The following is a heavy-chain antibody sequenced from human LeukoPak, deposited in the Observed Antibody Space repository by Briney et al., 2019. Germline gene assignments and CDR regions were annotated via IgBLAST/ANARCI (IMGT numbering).Heavy chain of an antibody. CDR1: GFTFRSHA. Sequence: GGSVRLFCVGSGFTFRSHAMSWVRQAPEKGREFVSGIYENGGTTYYADSVKGRFSISRDNSKNTLYLQMDSLRGEDTAVYYCAKDFRIGYSAHFDYWGQGALVTVSS. D-gene: IGHD2-21*01. J-gene: IGHJ4*02. CDR3: AKDFRIGYSAHFDY. V-gene: IGHV3-23*01. CDR2: IYENGGTT.